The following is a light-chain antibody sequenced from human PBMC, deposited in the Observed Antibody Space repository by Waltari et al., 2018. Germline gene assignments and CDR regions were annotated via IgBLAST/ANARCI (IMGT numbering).Light chain of an antibody. CDR1: SSDVGGYNY. CDR3: SSYTSSSTRV. V-gene: IGLV2-14*01. CDR2: DVS. Sequence: QSALTQPASVSGSPGQSITISCTGTSSDVGGYNYVSWYQQHPGKAPKLMIDDVSNRPSGVSNRFSGSKSGNTASLTISGLQAEDEADYYCSSYTSSSTRVFGGGTKLTFL. J-gene: IGLJ2*01.